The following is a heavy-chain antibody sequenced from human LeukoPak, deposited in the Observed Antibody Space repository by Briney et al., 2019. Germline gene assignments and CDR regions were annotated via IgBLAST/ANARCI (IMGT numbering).Heavy chain of an antibody. Sequence: ASVKVSCKASGYTFTSYYMHWVRQAPGQGLEWMGGFDPEDGETIYAQKFQGRVTMTEDTSTDTAYMELSSLRSEDTAVYYCATVGGIRGAFDIWGQGTMVTVSS. D-gene: IGHD6-13*01. CDR1: GYTFTSYY. J-gene: IGHJ3*02. CDR3: ATVGGIRGAFDI. V-gene: IGHV1-24*01. CDR2: FDPEDGET.